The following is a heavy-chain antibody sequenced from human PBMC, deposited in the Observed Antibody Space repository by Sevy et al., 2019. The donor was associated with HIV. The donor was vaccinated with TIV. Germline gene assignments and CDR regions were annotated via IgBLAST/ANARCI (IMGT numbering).Heavy chain of an antibody. CDR3: AEDKAFRYLDYLPSNYYPDY. V-gene: IGHV3-23*01. CDR2: ITNTGGDT. J-gene: IGHJ4*02. Sequence: GGSLRLSCAASGFTFTDYAMSWVRQAPGKGLEWISTITNTGGDTYYADSVRGRFTISRDNSKNTLHLQMNSLRAEDTAVYYCAEDKAFRYLDYLPSNYYPDYWGQGTLVTVSS. CDR1: GFTFTDYA. D-gene: IGHD3-3*01.